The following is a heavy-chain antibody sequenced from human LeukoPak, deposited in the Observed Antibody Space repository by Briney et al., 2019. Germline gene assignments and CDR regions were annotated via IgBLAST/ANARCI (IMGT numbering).Heavy chain of an antibody. J-gene: IGHJ4*02. CDR3: AKRGVVIRVFLVGFHKEAYYFDS. D-gene: IGHD3-10*01. CDR2: LSGSGGGT. V-gene: IGHV3-23*01. Sequence: GGSLRLSCAVPGITLSNYGMSWVRQAPGKGLEWVAGLSGSGGGTNYADSVQGRFTIPRDNPKNTLYLQMNSLRAEDTAVYFCAKRGVVIRVFLVGFHKEAYYFDSWGQGALVTVSS. CDR1: GITLSNYG.